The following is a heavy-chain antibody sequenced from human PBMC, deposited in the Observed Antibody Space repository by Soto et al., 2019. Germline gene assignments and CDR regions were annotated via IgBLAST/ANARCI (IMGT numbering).Heavy chain of an antibody. V-gene: IGHV5-10-1*01. Sequence: GESLKISCKGSGYSFTSYWISWVRQMPGKGLEWMGRIDPSDSYTNYSPSFQGHVTISADKSISTAYLQWSSLKASDTAMYYCARHSGEYDILTGYFHYYYYGMDVWGQGTTVTVSS. D-gene: IGHD3-9*01. CDR1: GYSFTSYW. J-gene: IGHJ6*02. CDR3: ARHSGEYDILTGYFHYYYYGMDV. CDR2: IDPSDSYT.